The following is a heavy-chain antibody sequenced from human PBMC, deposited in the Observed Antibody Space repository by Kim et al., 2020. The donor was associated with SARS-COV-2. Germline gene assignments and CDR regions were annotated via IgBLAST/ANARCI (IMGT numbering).Heavy chain of an antibody. V-gene: IGHV3-30*04. CDR2: ISYDGSNK. D-gene: IGHD3-22*01. CDR1: GFTFSSYA. J-gene: IGHJ3*02. Sequence: GGSLRLSCAASGFTFSSYAMHWVRQAPGKGLEWVAVISYDGSNKYYADSVKGRFTISRDNSKNTLYLQMNSLRAEDTAVYYCARDCYDSSGYYYHAFDIWGQGTMVTVSS. CDR3: ARDCYDSSGYYYHAFDI.